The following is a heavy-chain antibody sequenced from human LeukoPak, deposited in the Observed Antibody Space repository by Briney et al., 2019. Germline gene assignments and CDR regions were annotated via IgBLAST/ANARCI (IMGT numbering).Heavy chain of an antibody. CDR1: AFTFTSNT. D-gene: IGHD3-22*01. J-gene: IGHJ4*02. V-gene: IGHV3-23*01. CDR2: TTSGGSK. Sequence: AGSLRLSCAASAFTFTSNTMTWDRQAPGKGLEWVSGTTSGGSKYYADSAKGRFTISRDNSKNSLYLQMNGLRAEDTAVYYCAKLPDCSGYHYFDYGGEGTLVTVS. CDR3: AKLPDCSGYHYFDY.